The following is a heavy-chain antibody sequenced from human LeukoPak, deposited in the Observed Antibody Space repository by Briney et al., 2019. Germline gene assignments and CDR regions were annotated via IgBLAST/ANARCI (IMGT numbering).Heavy chain of an antibody. V-gene: IGHV4-59*01. J-gene: IGHJ5*02. CDR2: VYHTGST. CDR3: ARYTKSNWFDP. Sequence: SETLSLTCTVSGGSMNTYFWSWIRQPPGKGLEWMGYVYHTGSTTYKPSLKSRITISVDTSKNQFSLKLTSVTAADTAVYYCARYTKSNWFDPWGQGTLVTVSS. CDR1: GGSMNTYF. D-gene: IGHD2-2*02.